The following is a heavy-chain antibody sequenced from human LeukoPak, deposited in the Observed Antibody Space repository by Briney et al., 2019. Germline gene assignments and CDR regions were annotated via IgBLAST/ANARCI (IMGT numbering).Heavy chain of an antibody. J-gene: IGHJ4*02. CDR2: IIPIFGTA. Sequence: GASVKVSCKASGYTFTSYYMHWVRQAPGQGLKWMGGIIPIFGTANYAQKFQGRVTITADESTSTAYMELSSLRSEDTAVYYCARDPSGSYFPLDYWGQGTLVTVSS. CDR3: ARDPSGSYFPLDY. D-gene: IGHD1-26*01. CDR1: GYTFTSYY. V-gene: IGHV1-69*13.